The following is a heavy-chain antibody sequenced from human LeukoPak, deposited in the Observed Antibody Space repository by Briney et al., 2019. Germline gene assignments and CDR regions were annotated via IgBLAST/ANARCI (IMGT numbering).Heavy chain of an antibody. J-gene: IGHJ4*02. CDR2: IYTSGST. V-gene: IGHV4-4*07. Sequence: EPSETLSLTCTVSGGSISSYYWSWIRQPAGKGLEWIGRIYTSGSTNYNPSLKSRVTISVDTSKNQFSLKLSSVTAADTAVYYCARLAISLAAAGSFDYWGQGALVTVSS. CDR3: ARLAISLAAAGSFDY. D-gene: IGHD6-13*01. CDR1: GGSISSYY.